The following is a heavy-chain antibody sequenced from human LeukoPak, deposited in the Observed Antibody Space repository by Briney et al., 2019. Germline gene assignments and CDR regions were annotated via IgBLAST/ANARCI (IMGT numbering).Heavy chain of an antibody. D-gene: IGHD3-16*01. CDR1: GFTFSSYS. Sequence: PGGSLRLSCAASGFTFSSYSMNWVRQAPGKGLEWVSYISSSSSTIYYADSVKGRFTISRDNAKNSLYLQMNSLRAEDTAVYCCARGFVSGQGHWGQGTLVTVSS. CDR2: ISSSSSTI. V-gene: IGHV3-48*01. J-gene: IGHJ4*02. CDR3: ARGFVSGQGH.